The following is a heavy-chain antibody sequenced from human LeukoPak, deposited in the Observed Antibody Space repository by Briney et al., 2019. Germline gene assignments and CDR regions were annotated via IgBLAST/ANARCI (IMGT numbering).Heavy chain of an antibody. CDR1: GFTFSSYA. Sequence: GGSLRLSCAASGFTFSSYAMSWVRQAPGKGLEWVSAISGSGGSTYYADSVKGRFTISRDNSKNTLYLQMNSLRAEDTAVYYCATSPARRRATEYYFDYWGQGTLVTVSS. J-gene: IGHJ4*02. V-gene: IGHV3-23*01. CDR2: ISGSGGST. CDR3: ATSPARRRATEYYFDY. D-gene: IGHD1-14*01.